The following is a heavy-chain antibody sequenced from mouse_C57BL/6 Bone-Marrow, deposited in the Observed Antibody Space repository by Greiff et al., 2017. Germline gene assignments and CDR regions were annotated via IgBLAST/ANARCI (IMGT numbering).Heavy chain of an antibody. CDR3: ARVYYCSSYGVAY. CDR2: IDPSDSYT. Sequence: QVQLQQPGAELVRPGTSVKLSCKASGYTFTSYWMHWVKQRPGQGLEWIGVIDPSDSYTNYNQKFKGKATLTVDTSSITAYMQLSSLTSEDSAFYYLARVYYCSSYGVAYWCQGTLVTVSA. V-gene: IGHV1-59*01. CDR1: GYTFTSYW. J-gene: IGHJ3*01. D-gene: IGHD1-1*01.